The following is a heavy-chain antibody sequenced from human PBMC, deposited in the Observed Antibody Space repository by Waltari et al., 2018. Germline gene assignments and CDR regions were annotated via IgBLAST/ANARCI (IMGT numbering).Heavy chain of an antibody. Sequence: QVQLRESGPGLVRSSETLSLTCTVSGHSVNNDFYWAWIRQSPGGGLEWIASIYHTASSHYNSSLKCRVSISTDMSTKQFFLTLTHLTAADTAVYYCAEEGNTTAGLFDSWGQGTLVTVSS. CDR2: IYHTASS. CDR3: AEEGNTTAGLFDS. CDR1: GHSVNNDFY. V-gene: IGHV4-38-2*02. J-gene: IGHJ4*02. D-gene: IGHD6-25*01.